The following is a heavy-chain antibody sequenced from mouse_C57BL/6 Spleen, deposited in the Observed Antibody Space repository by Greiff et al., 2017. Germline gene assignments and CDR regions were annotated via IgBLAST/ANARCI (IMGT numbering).Heavy chain of an antibody. J-gene: IGHJ4*01. CDR2: INPSTGGT. D-gene: IGHD2-1*01. CDR3: ASKGNYQNYYAMDY. V-gene: IGHV1-43*01. Sequence: VQLQQSGPELVKPGASVKISCKASGYSFTGYYMHWVKQSSEKSLEWIGEINPSTGGTSYNQKFKGKATLTVDKSSSTAYMQLKSLTSEDSAVYYCASKGNYQNYYAMDYWGQGTSVTVSS. CDR1: GYSFTGYY.